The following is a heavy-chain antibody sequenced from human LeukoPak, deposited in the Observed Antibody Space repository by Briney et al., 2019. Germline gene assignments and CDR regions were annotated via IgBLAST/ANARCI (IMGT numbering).Heavy chain of an antibody. CDR2: ISAYNGNT. Sequence: ASVKVSCKASGYTFTSYGISWVRQAPGQGLEWMGWISAYNGNTNYAQKLQGRVTMTTDTSTSTAYVELRSLRSDDTAVYYCAREGGNYYDSSGAGYWGQGTLATVSS. J-gene: IGHJ4*02. V-gene: IGHV1-18*01. CDR3: AREGGNYYDSSGAGY. CDR1: GYTFTSYG. D-gene: IGHD3-22*01.